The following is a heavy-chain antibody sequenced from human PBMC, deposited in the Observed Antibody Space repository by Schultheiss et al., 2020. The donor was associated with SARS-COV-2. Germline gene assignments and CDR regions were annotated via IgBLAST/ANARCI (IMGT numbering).Heavy chain of an antibody. Sequence: GGSLRLSCAASGFTFDDYAMHWVRQAPGKGLEWVSGISWNSGSIGYADSVKGRFTISRDNAKNSLYLQMNSLRAEDTALYYCAKDRRDGYNHGLDYWGQGTLVTVSS. D-gene: IGHD5-24*01. J-gene: IGHJ4*02. CDR2: ISWNSGSI. CDR3: AKDRRDGYNHGLDY. CDR1: GFTFDDYA. V-gene: IGHV3-9*01.